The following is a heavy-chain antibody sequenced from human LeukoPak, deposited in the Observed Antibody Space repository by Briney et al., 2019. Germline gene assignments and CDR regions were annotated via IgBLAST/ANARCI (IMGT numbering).Heavy chain of an antibody. CDR1: GGYISSYY. CDR2: IYYSGST. Sequence: SETLSLTCTVSGGYISSYYWSWIRQPPGKGLEWIGYIYYSGSTNYNPSLKSRVTISVDTSKNQFSLKLSSVTAADTAVYYCARHYYGSGSYVDYWGQGTLVTVSS. CDR3: ARHYYGSGSYVDY. V-gene: IGHV4-59*08. D-gene: IGHD3-10*01. J-gene: IGHJ4*02.